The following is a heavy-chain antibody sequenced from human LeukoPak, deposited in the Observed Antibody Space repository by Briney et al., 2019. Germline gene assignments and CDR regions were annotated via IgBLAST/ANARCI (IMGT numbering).Heavy chain of an antibody. CDR2: IIPIFGTA. J-gene: IGHJ4*02. V-gene: IGHV1-69*01. CDR1: GGTFSNYA. CDR3: ARVGLYGSGSYYNY. D-gene: IGHD3-10*01. Sequence: SVTVSCTPSGGTFSNYAISWVRQAPGQGLEWMGGIIPIFGTANYAQKFQGRVTITADESTSTAYMELSSLRSEDTAVYYCARVGLYGSGSYYNYWGQGTLVTVSS.